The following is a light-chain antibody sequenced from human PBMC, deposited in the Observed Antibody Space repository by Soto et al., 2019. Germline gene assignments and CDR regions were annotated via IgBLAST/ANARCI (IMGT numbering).Light chain of an antibody. J-gene: IGKJ1*01. Sequence: EIVLTQSPGTLSLSPGARAPLSCRASRSLSGSYLAWYQQRPGQAPRLLIYGASSRATGVPDRFSGSGSGTDFTLTISRLEPEDFAVYYCQQCGSAPLTFGQGTKVDI. CDR1: RSLSGSY. CDR2: GAS. V-gene: IGKV3-20*01. CDR3: QQCGSAPLT.